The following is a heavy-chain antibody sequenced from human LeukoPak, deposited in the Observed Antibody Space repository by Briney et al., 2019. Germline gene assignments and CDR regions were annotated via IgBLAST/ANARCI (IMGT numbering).Heavy chain of an antibody. CDR3: ARVALRTTRGSHYYFDY. CDR1: GGSISSSSYY. J-gene: IGHJ4*02. V-gene: IGHV4-39*07. Sequence: SETLSLTCTVSGGSISSSSYYWGWIRQPPGKGLEWIGSIYYSGSTYYNPSLKSRVTISVDTSKNQFSLKLSSVTAADTAVYYCARVALRTTRGSHYYFDYWGQGTLVTVSS. CDR2: IYYSGST. D-gene: IGHD1-26*01.